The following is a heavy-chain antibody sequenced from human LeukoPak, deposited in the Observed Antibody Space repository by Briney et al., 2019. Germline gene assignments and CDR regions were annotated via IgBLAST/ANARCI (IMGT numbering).Heavy chain of an antibody. Sequence: GGSLRLSCAASGFTFSSYSMNWVRQAPGKGLEWVSSISSSSSYIYYADSVKGRFTISRDNAKNSLCLQMNSLRAEDTAVYYCARAELLWFGELWERAFDIWGQGTMVTVSS. CDR2: ISSSSSYI. CDR3: ARAELLWFGELWERAFDI. V-gene: IGHV3-21*01. D-gene: IGHD3-10*01. CDR1: GFTFSSYS. J-gene: IGHJ3*02.